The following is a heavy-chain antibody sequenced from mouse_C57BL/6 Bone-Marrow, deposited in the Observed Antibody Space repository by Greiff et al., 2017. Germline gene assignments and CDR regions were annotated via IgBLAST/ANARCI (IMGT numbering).Heavy chain of an antibody. CDR1: GYTFTDYY. CDR2: IYPGSGNT. CDR3: ARSGGSSYYAMDY. J-gene: IGHJ4*01. D-gene: IGHD1-1*01. Sequence: VQLQQSGAELVRPGASVKLSCKASGYTFTDYYINWVKQRPGQGLEWIARIYPGSGNTYYTEKFKGKATLTADKASSTSYMQLSSLTSEDSAVYVGARSGGSSYYAMDYWGQGTSGTVSS. V-gene: IGHV1-76*01.